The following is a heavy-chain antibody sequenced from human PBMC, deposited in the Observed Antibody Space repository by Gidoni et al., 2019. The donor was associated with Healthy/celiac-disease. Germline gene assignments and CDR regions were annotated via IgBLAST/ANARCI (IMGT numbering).Heavy chain of an antibody. J-gene: IGHJ6*02. CDR2: ISSSSSYT. V-gene: IGHV3-11*06. CDR1: GFTFSDHY. D-gene: IGHD6-13*01. Sequence: QVQLVESGGGLVKPGGSLRLSCAASGFTFSDHYLSGIRQAPGKGLEWVSYISSSSSYTNYADSVKGRFTISRDNAKNSLYLQMNSLRAEDTAVYYCARVGGSSWPDYYYYGMDVWGQGTTVTVSS. CDR3: ARVGGSSWPDYYYYGMDV.